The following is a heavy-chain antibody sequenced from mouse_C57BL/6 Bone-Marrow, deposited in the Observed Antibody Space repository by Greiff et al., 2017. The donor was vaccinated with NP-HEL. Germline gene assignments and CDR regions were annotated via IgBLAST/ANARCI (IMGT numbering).Heavy chain of an antibody. CDR3: ARGDGYYVAY. J-gene: IGHJ3*01. V-gene: IGHV1-19*01. CDR2: INPYNGGT. D-gene: IGHD2-3*01. Sequence: VQLQQSGPVLVKPGASVKMSCKASGYTFTDYYMNWVKQSHGKSLEWIGVINPYNGGTSYNQKFKGKATLTVDKSSSTAYMELNSLTSEDSAVYYCARGDGYYVAYWGQGTLVTVSA. CDR1: GYTFTDYY.